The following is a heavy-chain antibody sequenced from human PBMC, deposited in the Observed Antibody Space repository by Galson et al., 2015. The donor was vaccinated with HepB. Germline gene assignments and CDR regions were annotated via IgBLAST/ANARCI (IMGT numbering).Heavy chain of an antibody. CDR2: IYYSGST. D-gene: IGHD1-26*01. CDR3: ARVTYSGSVSY. V-gene: IGHV4-59*01. Sequence: LSLTCTVSGGSISSYYWSWIRQPPGKGLEWIGYIYYSGSTNYNPSLKSRVTISVDTSKNQFSLKLSSVTAADTAVYYCARVTYSGSVSYWGQGTLVTVSS. CDR1: GGSISSYY. J-gene: IGHJ4*02.